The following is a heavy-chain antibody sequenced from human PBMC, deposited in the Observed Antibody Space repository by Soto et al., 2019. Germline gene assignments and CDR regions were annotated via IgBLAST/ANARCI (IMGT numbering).Heavy chain of an antibody. J-gene: IGHJ4*02. Sequence: GGSLRLSFAALSSNFSSYAIHWVREPAGKGLDWVSIISGGGDTSYYADSVKGRFTISRDNSRNTLYLQMNSLRAGDSAKYYCAKEGTSGLYYFDYWGPGTLVTVSS. V-gene: IGHV3-23*01. CDR2: ISGGGDTS. D-gene: IGHD6-19*01. CDR1: SSNFSSYA. CDR3: AKEGTSGLYYFDY.